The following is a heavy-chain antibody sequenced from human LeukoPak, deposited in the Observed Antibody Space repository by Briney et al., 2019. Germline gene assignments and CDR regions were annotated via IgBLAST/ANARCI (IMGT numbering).Heavy chain of an antibody. CDR3: ARRRLPAATGSPLDY. D-gene: IGHD2-2*01. CDR1: GGSFSGYY. V-gene: IGHV4-34*01. CDR2: INHSGST. J-gene: IGHJ4*02. Sequence: SETLSLTCAVYGGSFSGYYWSWIRQPPGKGLEWIGEINHSGSTNYNPSLKSRVTISVDTSKNQFSLKLSSVTAADTAVYYCARRRLPAATGSPLDYWGQGTLVTVSP.